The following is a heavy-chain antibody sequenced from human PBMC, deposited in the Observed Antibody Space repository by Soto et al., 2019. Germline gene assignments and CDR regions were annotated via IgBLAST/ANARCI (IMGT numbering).Heavy chain of an antibody. CDR1: GYTFTSYD. CDR3: ARAITMVRGVIIMFFDY. D-gene: IGHD3-10*01. Sequence: QVQLVQSGAEVKKPGASVKVSCKASGYTFTSYDINWVRQATGQGLEGMGWMNPNSGNTGYAQKFQGRVTMTRNTSISTAYMELSSLRCEDTAVYYCARAITMVRGVIIMFFDYWGQGTLVTVSS. V-gene: IGHV1-8*01. CDR2: MNPNSGNT. J-gene: IGHJ4*02.